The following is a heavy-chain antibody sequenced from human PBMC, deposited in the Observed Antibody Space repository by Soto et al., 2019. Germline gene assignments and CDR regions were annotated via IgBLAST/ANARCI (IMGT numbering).Heavy chain of an antibody. J-gene: IGHJ6*02. D-gene: IGHD5-12*01. CDR2: ISTYNGDT. CDR3: AREGVAPYYYSGMDV. CDR1: GYTFTRSG. Sequence: ASVKVSCKASGYTFTRSGISWVLQAPGQGLEWMGWISTYNGDTNYAQTFQGRVTMTTDTSTSTVHMEVRSLRSDDTAVYYCAREGVAPYYYSGMDVWGQGTTVTVSS. V-gene: IGHV1-18*01.